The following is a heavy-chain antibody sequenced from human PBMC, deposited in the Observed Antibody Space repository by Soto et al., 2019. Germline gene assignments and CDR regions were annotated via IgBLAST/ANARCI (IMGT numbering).Heavy chain of an antibody. Sequence: GGSLRLSCAASGFTFSSHGMHWVRQAPGKGLEWVAVISYDGSNKYYADSVKGRFTISRDNSKNTLYLQMNSLRAEDTAVYYCAKALKVAQYYYYYGMDVWGLGTTVTVSS. CDR2: ISYDGSNK. D-gene: IGHD2-15*01. CDR3: AKALKVAQYYYYYGMDV. J-gene: IGHJ6*02. CDR1: GFTFSSHG. V-gene: IGHV3-30*18.